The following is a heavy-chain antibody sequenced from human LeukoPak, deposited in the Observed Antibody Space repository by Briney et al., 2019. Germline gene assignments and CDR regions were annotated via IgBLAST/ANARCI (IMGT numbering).Heavy chain of an antibody. CDR3: AKDAAGSSSWANY. D-gene: IGHD6-13*01. V-gene: IGHV3-33*06. J-gene: IGHJ4*02. Sequence: GRSLRLSCAASGFTLSSFGMHWVRQAPGKGLEWVAVIWYDGSNKYYADSVKGRFTISRDNSKNTLSLQMNSLRAEDTAVYYCAKDAAGSSSWANYWGQGALVTVSS. CDR1: GFTLSSFG. CDR2: IWYDGSNK.